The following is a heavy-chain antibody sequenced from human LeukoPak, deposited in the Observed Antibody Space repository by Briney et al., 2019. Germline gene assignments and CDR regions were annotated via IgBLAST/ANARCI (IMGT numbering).Heavy chain of an antibody. J-gene: IGHJ6*02. CDR1: GGSISSYY. CDR3: ARNDYFGINNGMDV. D-gene: IGHD2/OR15-2a*01. CDR2: IFYSGST. Sequence: SETLSLTCTVSGGSISSYYWSWIRQPPGKGLEWIGDIFYSGSTNYNPSLKSRVAISVDTSKNQFSLKLRSVTAADTAVYYCARNDYFGINNGMDVWGQGTTVTVS. V-gene: IGHV4-59*01.